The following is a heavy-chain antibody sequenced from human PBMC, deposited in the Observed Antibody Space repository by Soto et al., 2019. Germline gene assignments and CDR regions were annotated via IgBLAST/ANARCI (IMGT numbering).Heavy chain of an antibody. J-gene: IGHJ4*02. Sequence: PGGSLRLSCEASGFSFSSFAMNWVRQAPGRGLEWVSYISDDGASIYYADSLKGRFTISRDNAKNSLFLQMNSLRAGDTAVYYCVKDGGYCSSSTCYSPRNHYFDSWGQGTLVTVSS. D-gene: IGHD2-2*01. CDR1: GFSFSSFA. V-gene: IGHV3-48*03. CDR3: VKDGGYCSSSTCYSPRNHYFDS. CDR2: ISDDGASI.